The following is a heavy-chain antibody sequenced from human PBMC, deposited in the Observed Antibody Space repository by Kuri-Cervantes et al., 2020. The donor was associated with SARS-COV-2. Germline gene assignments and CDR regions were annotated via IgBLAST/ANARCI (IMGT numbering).Heavy chain of an antibody. CDR2: ISGSGDSA. J-gene: IGHJ4*02. D-gene: IGHD1-1*01. CDR1: GLTFSSYA. Sequence: GESLKISCVTSGLTFSSYAMTWVRQAPGKGLEWVSAISGSGDSAYFADSVKGRFTISRDNSKNTVFLQMDSLRAADTAVYYCAKSEGTPGLKYWGQGTLVT. CDR3: AKSEGTPGLKY. V-gene: IGHV3-23*01.